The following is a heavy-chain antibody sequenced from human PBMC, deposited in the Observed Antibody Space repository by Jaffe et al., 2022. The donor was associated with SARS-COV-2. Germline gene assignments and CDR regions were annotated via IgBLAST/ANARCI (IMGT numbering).Heavy chain of an antibody. CDR1: GGSFSGYY. V-gene: IGHV4-34*01. J-gene: IGHJ4*02. Sequence: QVQLQQWGAGLLKPSETLSLTCAVYGGSFSGYYWSWIRQPPGKGLEWIGEINHSGSTNYNPSLKSRVTISVDTSKNQFSLKLSSVTAADTAVYYCARGSRWLRRAFDYWGQGTLVTVSS. D-gene: IGHD5-12*01. CDR3: ARGSRWLRRAFDY. CDR2: INHSGST.